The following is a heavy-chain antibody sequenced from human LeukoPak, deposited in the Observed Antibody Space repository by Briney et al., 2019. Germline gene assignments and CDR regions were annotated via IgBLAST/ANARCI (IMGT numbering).Heavy chain of an antibody. J-gene: IGHJ4*02. Sequence: GSLRLSCAASGFTFSNYAMSWVRQPPGKGLEWIGEIYHSGSTNYNPSLKSRVTISVDKSKNQFSLKLSSVTAADTAVYYCARGLRYDFWSGYYAGGFNWGQGTLVTVSS. V-gene: IGHV4-4*02. CDR2: IYHSGST. CDR3: ARGLRYDFWSGYYAGGFN. CDR1: GFTFSNYAM. D-gene: IGHD3-3*01.